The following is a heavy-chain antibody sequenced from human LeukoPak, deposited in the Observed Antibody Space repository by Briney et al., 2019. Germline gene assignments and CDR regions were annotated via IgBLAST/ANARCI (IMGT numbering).Heavy chain of an antibody. V-gene: IGHV4-61*02. J-gene: IGHJ5*02. Sequence: SETLSLTCSVSGGSISSGHYYWNWLRQPHGKGLEWIGRVYSSGSTNYNPSLRSRVTISVDTSRNQFSLKLSSVTAADTAVYYCARGDDSSGYQHKGFDPWGQGTLVIVSS. CDR3: ARGDDSSGYQHKGFDP. D-gene: IGHD3-22*01. CDR2: VYSSGST. CDR1: GGSISSGHYY.